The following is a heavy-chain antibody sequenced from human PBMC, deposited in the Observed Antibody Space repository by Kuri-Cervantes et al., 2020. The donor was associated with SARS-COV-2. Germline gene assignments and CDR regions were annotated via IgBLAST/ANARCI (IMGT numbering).Heavy chain of an antibody. D-gene: IGHD3-10*01. V-gene: IGHV3-30-3*01. CDR3: AREGFGELSTGFDY. CDR2: ISYDGSNK. Sequence: GGSLRLSCAASGFTFSSYAMHWVRQAPGKGLEWVAVISYDGSNKYYADSVKGRFTISRDNSKNTLYLQMNSLRAEDTAVHYCAREGFGELSTGFDYWGQGTLVTVSS. CDR1: GFTFSSYA. J-gene: IGHJ4*02.